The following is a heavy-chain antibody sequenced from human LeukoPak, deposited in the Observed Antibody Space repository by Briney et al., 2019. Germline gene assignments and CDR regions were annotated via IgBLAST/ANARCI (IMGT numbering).Heavy chain of an antibody. J-gene: IGHJ4*02. Sequence: ASVKPSCKVSGYTLTELSMHWVRQAPGQGLEWRGGFDSEVGETIYAQKFQGRVAMTDDTSTDTAYMELSSLRSEDTAVYYCATGAHRQQWLVHQIDYWGQGTLVTVSS. CDR2: FDSEVGET. V-gene: IGHV1-24*01. CDR1: GYTLTELS. D-gene: IGHD6-19*01. CDR3: ATGAHRQQWLVHQIDY.